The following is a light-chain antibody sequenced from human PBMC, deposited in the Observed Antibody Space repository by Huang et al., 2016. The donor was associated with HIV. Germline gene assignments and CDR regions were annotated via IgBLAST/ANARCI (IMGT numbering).Light chain of an antibody. CDR1: QSVSTN. V-gene: IGKV3-15*01. CDR3: QHYDYRPPVT. CDR2: GAS. J-gene: IGKJ2*01. Sequence: EIVMTQSPATLSVSPGERTTLSCRASQSVSTNLAWYQLKPGQAPRLLIYGASTRATGVPARISGSWSGTEFTLTISSLQSEDFAVYYCQHYDYRPPVTFGQGTKLEIK.